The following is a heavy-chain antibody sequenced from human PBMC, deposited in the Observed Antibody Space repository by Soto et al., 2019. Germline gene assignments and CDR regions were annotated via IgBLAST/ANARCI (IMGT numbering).Heavy chain of an antibody. D-gene: IGHD6-19*01. Sequence: GGSLRLSCTVSGFTFRSYAMNWVRQAPGGGLEWVSNIIGSGDSASYADSVKGRFTISRDNSQNTLFLQMDSLRVDDTATYYCVNDRAFRTVAGADRWGQGTLVTVSS. CDR2: IIGSGDSA. CDR1: GFTFRSYA. CDR3: VNDRAFRTVAGADR. V-gene: IGHV3-23*01. J-gene: IGHJ4*01.